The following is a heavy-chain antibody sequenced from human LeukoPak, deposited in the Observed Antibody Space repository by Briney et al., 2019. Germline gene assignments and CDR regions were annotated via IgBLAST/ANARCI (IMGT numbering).Heavy chain of an antibody. CDR2: ISCDGSNK. V-gene: IGHV3-30*03. CDR3: ARDGSSGWYWVDY. J-gene: IGHJ4*02. D-gene: IGHD6-19*01. Sequence: PGGSLRLSCAASGFTFSSYGMHWVRQAPGKGLEWVAVISCDGSNKYYADSVKGRFTISRDNSKNTLYLQMNSLRAEDTAVYYCARDGSSGWYWVDYWGQGTLVTVSS. CDR1: GFTFSSYG.